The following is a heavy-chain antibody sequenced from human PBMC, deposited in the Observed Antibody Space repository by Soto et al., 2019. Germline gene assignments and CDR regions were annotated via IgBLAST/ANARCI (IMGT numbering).Heavy chain of an antibody. D-gene: IGHD3-3*01. V-gene: IGHV3-15*01. CDR3: TPEVLRFLAWPLPPDY. J-gene: IGHJ4*02. Sequence: GGSLRLSWAAARFTLSNARMSWVRHAAGKGLEWVGRIKSKTDGGTTDYAAPVKGRFTISSDDSKNTLYLQMNGLKTEDTAVYYCTPEVLRFLAWPLPPDYWGQGTMVTVSS. CDR1: RFTLSNAR. CDR2: IKSKTDGGTT.